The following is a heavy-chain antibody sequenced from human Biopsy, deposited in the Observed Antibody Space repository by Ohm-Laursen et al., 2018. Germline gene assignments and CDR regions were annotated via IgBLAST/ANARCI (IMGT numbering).Heavy chain of an antibody. V-gene: IGHV4-39*01. CDR2: IYNSETT. CDR1: GDSISTSTPYY. J-gene: IGHJ5*02. Sequence: PGTLSLTCTVSGDSISTSTPYYWAWLRQPPGKGLEWIGSIYNSETTFYNPSLKSRVAISVDTSTNQFPLKVSSVTAADTALYYCARHPTGFWFDPWGHETLVTVSS. CDR3: ARHPTGFWFDP.